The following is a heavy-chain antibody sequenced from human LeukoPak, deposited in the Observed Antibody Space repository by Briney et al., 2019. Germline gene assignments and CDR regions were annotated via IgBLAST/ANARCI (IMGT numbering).Heavy chain of an antibody. Sequence: SETLSLTCTVSGGSISSYYWGWIRQSPGKGLEWIGSIYYSGSTYYNPSLKSRVTISVDTSKNQFSLKLTSVTAADTAVYYRSTAGGDYLFDYWGQGTLVTVSS. J-gene: IGHJ4*02. D-gene: IGHD4-17*01. CDR1: GGSISSYY. CDR2: IYYSGST. CDR3: STAGGDYLFDY. V-gene: IGHV4-39*07.